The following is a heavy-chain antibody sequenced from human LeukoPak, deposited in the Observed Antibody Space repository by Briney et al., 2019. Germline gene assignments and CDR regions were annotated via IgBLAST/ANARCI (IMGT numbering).Heavy chain of an antibody. J-gene: IGHJ4*02. D-gene: IGHD3-22*01. V-gene: IGHV4-39*01. Sequence: SETLSLTCTVSGGSISSSSYYWGWIRQPPGKGLEWIGSIYYSGSTYYNPSLKSRITISVDTSKNQFSLKLSSVTAADTAVYYCASRSDDSSLYYFDYWGQGTLVTVSS. CDR2: IYYSGST. CDR3: ASRSDDSSLYYFDY. CDR1: GGSISSSSYY.